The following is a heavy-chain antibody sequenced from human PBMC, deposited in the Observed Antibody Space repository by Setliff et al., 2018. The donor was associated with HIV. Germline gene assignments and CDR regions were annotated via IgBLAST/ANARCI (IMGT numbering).Heavy chain of an antibody. J-gene: IGHJ4*02. V-gene: IGHV4-39*07. CDR1: GDSVSGPNYN. CDR3: ARGRKKTLAVSGTRYFDF. Sequence: SETLSLTCAVSGDSVSGPNYNWGWIRQPPGKGLEWIGSIYYSGSTNYNPSLKSRVTISVDTSKNQFSLKLTSVTAADMGVYYRARGRKKTLAVSGTRYFDFWGQGTLVTVSS. CDR2: IYYSGST. D-gene: IGHD6-19*01.